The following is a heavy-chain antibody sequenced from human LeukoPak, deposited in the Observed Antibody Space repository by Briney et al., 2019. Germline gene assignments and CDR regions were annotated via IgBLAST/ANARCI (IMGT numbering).Heavy chain of an antibody. CDR1: GGSISSSDYY. CDR2: VFNSGDT. Sequence: SQTLSLTCTASGGSISSSDYYWSWLRQHPGKGLEWIGYVFNSGDTLYNPSLKSRVTMSVDTSKNQFSLKLSSVTAADTAVYYCARDPSSFGGRFDPWGQGTLVAVSS. V-gene: IGHV4-31*03. J-gene: IGHJ5*02. CDR3: ARDPSSFGGRFDP. D-gene: IGHD3-10*01.